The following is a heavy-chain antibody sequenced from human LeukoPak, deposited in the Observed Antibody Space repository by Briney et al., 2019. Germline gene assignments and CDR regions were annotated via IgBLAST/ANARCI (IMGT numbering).Heavy chain of an antibody. V-gene: IGHV4-34*01. Sequence: KPSETLSLTCAVYGGSFSNYYWSWIRQPPGKGLEWIGEINHSGSTNYNPSLKSRVTISVDTSKNQFSLKLSFVTAADTAVYYCAREAFTMVRGVIIESYYNYYGMDVWGKGATVTVSS. CDR1: GGSFSNYY. CDR3: AREAFTMVRGVIIESYYNYYGMDV. D-gene: IGHD3-10*01. J-gene: IGHJ6*04. CDR2: INHSGST.